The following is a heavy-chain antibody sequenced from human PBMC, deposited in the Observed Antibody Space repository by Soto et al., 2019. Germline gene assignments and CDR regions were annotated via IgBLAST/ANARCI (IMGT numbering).Heavy chain of an antibody. Sequence: NPSETLSLTCTVSGGSISSSSYYWGWIRQPPGKGLEWIGSIYYSGSTYYNPSLKSRVTISVDTSKNQFSLKLSSVTVADTAVYYCARDSSSWPIDYWGQGTLVTVSS. V-gene: IGHV4-39*02. CDR2: IYYSGST. CDR3: ARDSSSWPIDY. J-gene: IGHJ4*02. CDR1: GGSISSSSYY. D-gene: IGHD6-13*01.